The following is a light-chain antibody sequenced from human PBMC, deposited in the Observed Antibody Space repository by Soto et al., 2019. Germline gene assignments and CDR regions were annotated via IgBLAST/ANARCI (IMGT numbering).Light chain of an antibody. V-gene: IGKV1-9*01. CDR2: AAS. J-gene: IGKJ4*01. CDR3: QQLNSYPLT. Sequence: QLTQSPSSLSASVGYRVTITCRASQGIASYLAWYQQKPGQAPNLLIYAASTLQSGVPSRFSGSGSGTDFTLTISSLQPEDFATYYCQQLNSYPLTFGGGTKVEI. CDR1: QGIASY.